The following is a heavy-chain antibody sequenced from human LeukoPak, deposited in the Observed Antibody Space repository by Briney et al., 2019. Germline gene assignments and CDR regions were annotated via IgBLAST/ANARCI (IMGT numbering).Heavy chain of an antibody. CDR1: GYSFTSYW. V-gene: IGHV5-51*01. D-gene: IGHD3-3*01. J-gene: IGHJ4*02. CDR3: AIFKHHLRPDY. CDR2: IYPDDSDT. Sequence: GESLKISCKGSGYSFTSYWIGWVRQMPGEGLEWMGIIYPDDSDTRYSPSFQGQVTISADKSISTAYLQWSSLKASDTAMYYCAIFKHHLRPDYWGQGTLVTVSS.